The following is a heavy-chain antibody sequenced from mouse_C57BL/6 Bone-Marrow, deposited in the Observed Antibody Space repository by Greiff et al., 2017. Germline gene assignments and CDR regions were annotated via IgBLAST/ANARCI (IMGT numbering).Heavy chain of an antibody. J-gene: IGHJ1*03. CDR2: SRNKANDYTT. CDR1: GFTFSDFY. V-gene: IGHV7-1*01. D-gene: IGHD2-5*01. Sequence: EVKLMESGGGLVQSGRSLRLSCATSGFTFSDFYMEWVRQAPGKGLEWIAASRNKANDYTTEYSASVKGRFIVSRDTSQSILYRQMNALRAEDTAIYYCARDDSNHWYFDVWGTGTTVTVSS. CDR3: ARDDSNHWYFDV.